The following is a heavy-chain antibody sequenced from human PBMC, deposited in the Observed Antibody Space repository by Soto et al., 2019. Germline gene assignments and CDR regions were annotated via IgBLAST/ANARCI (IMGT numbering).Heavy chain of an antibody. CDR2: ISYEGSNT. CDR1: GFTFGTYA. V-gene: IGHV3-30-3*01. CDR3: ARVTPGNNLYYFYGLDV. J-gene: IGHJ6*02. D-gene: IGHD1-1*01. Sequence: GGSLRLSCVASGFTFGTYAIHWVRLAPGKGLQWVALISYEGSNTYYADSVRGRFTVSRDNSKNTLYLQMNSLGPEDTGVYYCARVTPGNNLYYFYGLDVWGQGTSVTVS.